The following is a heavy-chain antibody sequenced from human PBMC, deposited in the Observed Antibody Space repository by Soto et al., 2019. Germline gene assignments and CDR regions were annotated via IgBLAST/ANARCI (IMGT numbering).Heavy chain of an antibody. V-gene: IGHV4-39*07. CDR2: IYHSGST. CDR3: ARVPDR. CDR1: GASVSSSSYY. D-gene: IGHD2-2*01. Sequence: TSETLSLTCTVSGASVSSSSYYWGWIRQSPEKGLEWIGTIYHSGSTYYNPSLKSRVTISVDRSKNQFSLKLSSVTAADTAVYYCARVPDRWGQGTLVTAPQ. J-gene: IGHJ5*02.